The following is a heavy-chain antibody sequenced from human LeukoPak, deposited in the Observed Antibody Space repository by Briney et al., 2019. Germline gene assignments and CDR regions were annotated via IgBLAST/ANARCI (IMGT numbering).Heavy chain of an antibody. D-gene: IGHD3-16*01. V-gene: IGHV3-30*02. CDR1: GFTFSSYG. Sequence: GGSLRLSCAASGFTFSSYGMHLVRQAPGKGLEWVAFIRYDGSNKYYSDSVKGRFTISRDNSKNTLYLQMDSLRAEDTAVYYCAKDGPEWGATSWFDPWGQGTLVTVSS. CDR2: IRYDGSNK. J-gene: IGHJ5*02. CDR3: AKDGPEWGATSWFDP.